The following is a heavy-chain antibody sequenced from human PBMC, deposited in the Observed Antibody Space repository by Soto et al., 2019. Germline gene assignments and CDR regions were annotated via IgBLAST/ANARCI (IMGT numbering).Heavy chain of an antibody. CDR1: GINFSRAW. CDR3: TTDPVTMIVVVPSSG. V-gene: IGHV3-15*01. CDR2: IKSKFDGGTT. Sequence: GGSLRLSCAASGINFSRAWMSWVRQAPGKGLEWVGRIKSKFDGGTTDYAAPVKGRFTISRDDSKNTLYLQMNSLKTEDTAVYYCTTDPVTMIVVVPSSGWGQGTLVTVSS. D-gene: IGHD3-22*01. J-gene: IGHJ4*02.